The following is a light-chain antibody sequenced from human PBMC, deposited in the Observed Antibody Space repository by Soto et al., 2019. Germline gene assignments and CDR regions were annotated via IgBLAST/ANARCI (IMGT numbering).Light chain of an antibody. Sequence: IQMTHAPSTLSASVGDPVTITSRASQSIINWLGWYKQKPGKAPKLLIYAASSLQSGVPSRFSGSGSGTDFTLTISSLEPEDFAVYYCQQYGTSPITFGQGTRLEIK. CDR1: QSIINW. CDR2: AAS. CDR3: QQYGTSPIT. J-gene: IGKJ5*01. V-gene: IGKV1-5*01.